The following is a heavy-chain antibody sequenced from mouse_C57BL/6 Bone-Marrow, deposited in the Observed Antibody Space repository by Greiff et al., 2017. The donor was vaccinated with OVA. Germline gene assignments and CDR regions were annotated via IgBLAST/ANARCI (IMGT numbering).Heavy chain of an antibody. CDR3: ARGGSKRYFDV. Sequence: VQLQQSGPELVKPGASVKISCKASGYTFTDYYMNWVKQSHGKSLEWIGDINPNNGGTSYNQKFKGKATLTVDKSSSTAYMDLRSLTSEDSAVYYCARGGSKRYFDVWGTGTTVTVSS. J-gene: IGHJ1*03. CDR2: INPNNGGT. D-gene: IGHD2-5*01. V-gene: IGHV1-26*01. CDR1: GYTFTDYY.